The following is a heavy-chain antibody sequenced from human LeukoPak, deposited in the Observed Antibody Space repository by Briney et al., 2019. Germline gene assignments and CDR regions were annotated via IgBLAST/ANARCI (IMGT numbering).Heavy chain of an antibody. D-gene: IGHD4-17*01. CDR3: AKDPGDGDYFFFYYMVF. CDR1: GFTFSAYA. CDR2: MTGISGST. Sequence: GGSLRLSCAASGFTFSAYAMNWVRQAPGEGLEWLSAMTGISGSTYYADSVKGRFTISRDTSKNTLYLEMNSLRVEDTAIYYCAKDPGDGDYFFFYYMVFWGKGTTVTVSS. V-gene: IGHV3-23*01. J-gene: IGHJ6*03.